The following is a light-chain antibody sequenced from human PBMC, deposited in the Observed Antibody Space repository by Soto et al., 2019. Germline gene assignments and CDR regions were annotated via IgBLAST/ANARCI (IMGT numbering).Light chain of an antibody. J-gene: IGKJ2*01. V-gene: IGKV4-1*01. CDR3: QQHYNPPPGYT. CDR1: QSGLYSSNNKNY. CDR2: WAS. Sequence: DIVMTQSPDSLAVSLGERATINCKSSQSGLYSSNNKNYLAWYQQKPGQHPKLLIYWASTRESGVPDRFSGSGSGTDFTLTISSLQAEDAAVDYCQQHYNPPPGYTFGQGTKLEIK.